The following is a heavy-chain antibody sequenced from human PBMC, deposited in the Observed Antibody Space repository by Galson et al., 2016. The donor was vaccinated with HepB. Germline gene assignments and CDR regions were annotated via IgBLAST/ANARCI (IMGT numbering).Heavy chain of an antibody. D-gene: IGHD2-15*01. CDR1: GFIFSNVW. J-gene: IGHJ6*02. CDR2: IKSKTEGGTT. Sequence: SLRLSCAASGFIFSNVWMNWVRQAPGKGLEWVGRIKSKTEGGTTDHAAPVKGRFTISRDDSKNTVNLQMNSLKTGETAVYYCTTDGPFVSGGRGYHYGMDVWGQGTTVTVSS. V-gene: IGHV3-15*01. CDR3: TTDGPFVSGGRGYHYGMDV.